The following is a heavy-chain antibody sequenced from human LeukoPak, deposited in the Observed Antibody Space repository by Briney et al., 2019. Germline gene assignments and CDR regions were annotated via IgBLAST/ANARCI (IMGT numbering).Heavy chain of an antibody. Sequence: GGSLRLSCAASGFTFSSYGMHWVRQAPGKGLEWVAVIWYDGSNKYYADSVKGRFTISRDNVKNSLYLQMNSLRAEDTAVYYCASEYCSSTSCYHAFDIWGQGTMATVSS. V-gene: IGHV3-33*01. CDR2: IWYDGSNK. CDR1: GFTFSSYG. D-gene: IGHD2-2*01. CDR3: ASEYCSSTSCYHAFDI. J-gene: IGHJ3*02.